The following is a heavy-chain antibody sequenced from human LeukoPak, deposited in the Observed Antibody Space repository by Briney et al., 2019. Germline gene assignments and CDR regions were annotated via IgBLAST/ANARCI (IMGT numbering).Heavy chain of an antibody. J-gene: IGHJ6*03. V-gene: IGHV4-61*05. CDR1: GGSISSSSYY. Sequence: SETLSLTCTVSGGSISSSSYYWGWIRQPPGKGLEWIGYIYYSGSTNYNPSLKSRVTISVDTSKNQFSLKLSSVTAADTAVYYCARVGPLTTVTTRHMDVWGKGTTVTVSS. D-gene: IGHD4-11*01. CDR2: IYYSGST. CDR3: ARVGPLTTVTTRHMDV.